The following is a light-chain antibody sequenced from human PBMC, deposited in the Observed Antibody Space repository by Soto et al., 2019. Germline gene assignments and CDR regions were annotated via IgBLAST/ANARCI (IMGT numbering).Light chain of an antibody. J-gene: IGKJ4*01. Sequence: DIQMTQSPSFVSASVGDSVTVTCRASQGIKNWLVWYQQKPGKAPKLVLYTASNLQSGVPSRFSGSGFGTDFTLTISSLQPEDIATYYCQEANNFPLTFGGGTKVEIK. CDR2: TAS. V-gene: IGKV1-12*01. CDR3: QEANNFPLT. CDR1: QGIKNW.